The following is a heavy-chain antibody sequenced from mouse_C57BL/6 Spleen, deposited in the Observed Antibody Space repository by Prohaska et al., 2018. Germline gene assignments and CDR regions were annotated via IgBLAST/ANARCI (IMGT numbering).Heavy chain of an antibody. CDR1: GFTFSGFW. CDR2: INSDGSAI. D-gene: IGHD2-5*01. CDR3: RRYSNCWYFDV. J-gene: IGHJ1*03. Sequence: EVQLLETGGGLVQPGGSRGLSCEGSGFTFSGFWMSWVRPTPGKTLEWIGDINSDGSAINYEPSIKDRFTIFRDNDKSTLYLQMSDVRSEDTATYFYRRYSNCWYFDVWGTGTTVTVSS. V-gene: IGHV11-2*01.